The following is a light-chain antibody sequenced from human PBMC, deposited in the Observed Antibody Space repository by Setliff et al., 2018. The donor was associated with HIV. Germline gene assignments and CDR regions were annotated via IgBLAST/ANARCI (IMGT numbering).Light chain of an antibody. CDR3: QEHGESPST. CDR2: GAS. J-gene: IGKJ5*01. CDR1: QRVTSDF. V-gene: IGKV3-20*01. Sequence: EIVLTQSPGTLSWSPGERATLSCRASQRVTSDFLAWYQQRPGQAPGLLIYGASGRAPGIPVSFSGGGSGTDFTLTIARLEAEDFAVYYCQEHGESPSTVGQGTRLEIK.